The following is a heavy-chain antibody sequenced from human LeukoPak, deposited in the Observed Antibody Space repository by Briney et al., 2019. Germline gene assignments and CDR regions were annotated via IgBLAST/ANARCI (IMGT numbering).Heavy chain of an antibody. CDR3: AKVMVRGVRIDAFDI. V-gene: IGHV5-51*01. CDR2: IYPADSDT. CDR1: GYSFTNYW. J-gene: IGHJ3*02. D-gene: IGHD3-10*01. Sequence: GESLKISCKGSGYSFTNYWIGWVRQMPGKGLEWMGIIYPADSDTRYSPSFQDQVTISADKSISTAYLQWSSLKASDTAMYYCAKVMVRGVRIDAFDIWGQGTMVTVSS.